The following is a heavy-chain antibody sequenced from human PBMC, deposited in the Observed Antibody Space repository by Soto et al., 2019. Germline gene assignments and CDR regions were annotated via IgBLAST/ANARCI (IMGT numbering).Heavy chain of an antibody. CDR3: ATMGTPATGLYFFDY. J-gene: IGHJ4*02. D-gene: IGHD2-15*01. Sequence: QVQLQESGPGLVKPSQTLSLTCTVSGGSISSGNYYWSWIRQPPGKGLEWIGFISYSGSTYYSTSLKRRVNISEDTSKSQFSLTLSFVTAADTAVYYCATMGTPATGLYFFDYWGQGSLVTVSS. V-gene: IGHV4-30-4*01. CDR1: GGSISSGNYY. CDR2: ISYSGST.